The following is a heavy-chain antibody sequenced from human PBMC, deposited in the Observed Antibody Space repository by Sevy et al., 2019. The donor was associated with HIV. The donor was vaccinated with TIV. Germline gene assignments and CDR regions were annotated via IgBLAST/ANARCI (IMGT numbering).Heavy chain of an antibody. Sequence: GGSLRLSCAASGFIFSYYGMHWVRQAPGKGLEWVAVIWYDGSNTIYADSVKGRFTISRDNSKNILYLQMNSLRDEDMGACYCARDAHEIMLSGSYYLYWGQGTRVTVSS. V-gene: IGHV3-33*01. CDR3: ARDAHEIMLSGSYYLY. D-gene: IGHD1-26*01. J-gene: IGHJ4*02. CDR2: IWYDGSNT. CDR1: GFIFSYYG.